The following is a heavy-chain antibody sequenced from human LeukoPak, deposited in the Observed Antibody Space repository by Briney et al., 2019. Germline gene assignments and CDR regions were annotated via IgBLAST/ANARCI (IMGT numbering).Heavy chain of an antibody. D-gene: IGHD1-26*01. CDR1: GFTFSSYS. Sequence: GGSLRLSCAASGFTFSSYSMNWVRQAPGKGLEWVSSISSSSSYIYYADSVKGRFTISRDNSKNTLYLQMNSLRAEDTAVYYCARPFSGSYGYWGQGTLVTVSS. CDR2: ISSSSSYI. CDR3: ARPFSGSYGY. J-gene: IGHJ4*02. V-gene: IGHV3-21*04.